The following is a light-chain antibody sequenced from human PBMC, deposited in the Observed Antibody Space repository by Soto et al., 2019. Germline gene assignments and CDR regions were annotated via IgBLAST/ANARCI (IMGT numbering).Light chain of an antibody. CDR1: SSDVGSYNV. CDR3: CSYAAGSTFVHVV. V-gene: IGLV2-23*03. CDR2: EGT. Sequence: QSALTQPASVSGSPGQSITISCTGTSSDVGSYNVVSWYQQHPGKAPKLMIYEGTKRPSGVSNRFSGSKSGNTASLTISGLQAEDEADYYCCSYAAGSTFVHVVFGGGTKLTVL. J-gene: IGLJ2*01.